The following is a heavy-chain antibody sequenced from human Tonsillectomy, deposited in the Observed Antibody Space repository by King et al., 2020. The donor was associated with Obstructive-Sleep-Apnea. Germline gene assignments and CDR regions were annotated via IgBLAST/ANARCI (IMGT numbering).Heavy chain of an antibody. D-gene: IGHD4-23*01. CDR2: INPSGGST. Sequence: VQLVESGAEVKKPGASVKVSCKASGYTFTSYYMHWVRQAPGQGLEWMGIINPSGGSTSYAQKFQGRVTMTRDTSTSTVYMELSSLRSEDTAVYYCARDLYDYGGKFSGDDIDYWGQGTLVTVSS. J-gene: IGHJ4*02. CDR3: ARDLYDYGGKFSGDDIDY. V-gene: IGHV1-46*01. CDR1: GYTFTSYY.